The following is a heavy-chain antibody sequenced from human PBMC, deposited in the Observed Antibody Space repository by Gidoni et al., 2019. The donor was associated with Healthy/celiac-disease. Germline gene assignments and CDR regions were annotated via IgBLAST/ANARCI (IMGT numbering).Heavy chain of an antibody. CDR2: IYYSRST. J-gene: IGHJ4*02. CDR3: ARLAGYCTNGVCYYFDY. CDR1: GGSISSSSNY. V-gene: IGHV4-39*01. Sequence: QLQLQESGPGLVKPSETLSLTCTVSGGSISSSSNYWGWIRQPPGKGLEWIGSIYYSRSTYYNPSLKSRVTISVDTSKNQFSLKLSSVTAADTAVYYCARLAGYCTNGVCYYFDYWGQGTLVTVSS. D-gene: IGHD2-8*01.